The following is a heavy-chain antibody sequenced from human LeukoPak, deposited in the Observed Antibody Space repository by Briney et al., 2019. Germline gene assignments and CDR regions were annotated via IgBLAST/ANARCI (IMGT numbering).Heavy chain of an antibody. D-gene: IGHD5-18*01. CDR3: TRWEYRYGTVDDY. V-gene: IGHV4-38-2*02. CDR1: GYSISSGYY. Sequence: SETLSLTCTVSGYSISSGYYWGWIRQPPGKALEWIGNTFYSGSTYYSPSLKSRVTISLDTSKNQFSLKLSSVTAADTAVYYCTRWEYRYGTVDDYWGQGTLVTVSS. J-gene: IGHJ4*02. CDR2: TFYSGST.